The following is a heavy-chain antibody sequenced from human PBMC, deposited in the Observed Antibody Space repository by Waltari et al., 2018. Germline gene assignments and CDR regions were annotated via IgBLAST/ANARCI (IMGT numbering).Heavy chain of an antibody. D-gene: IGHD6-19*01. Sequence: DVHLVESGGGLVQPRGSLRLSCTVSGFTFGSHWMHWVRQVPGKGLVWISRIDDDGSSAIYADSVKGRFTVSRDNAKNTLYLEMNNLKAEDTAVYYCARGRSSGWYYFDYWGQGTLVTVSS. J-gene: IGHJ4*02. CDR3: ARGRSSGWYYFDY. CDR1: GFTFGSHW. CDR2: IDDDGSSA. V-gene: IGHV3-74*01.